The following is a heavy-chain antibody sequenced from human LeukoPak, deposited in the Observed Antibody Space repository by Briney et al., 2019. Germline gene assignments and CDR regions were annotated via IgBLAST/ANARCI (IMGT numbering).Heavy chain of an antibody. D-gene: IGHD2-2*02. CDR1: GYTVTSYY. V-gene: IGHV1-69*13. CDR2: IIPIFGTA. J-gene: IGHJ3*02. CDR3: ARVSYCSSTSCYIRSGLHAFDI. Sequence: GASVKVSCKASGYTVTSYYMHWVRQAPGQGLEWMGGIIPIFGTANYAQKFQGRVTITADESTSTAYMELGSLRSEDTAVYYCARVSYCSSTSCYIRSGLHAFDIWGQGTMVTVSS.